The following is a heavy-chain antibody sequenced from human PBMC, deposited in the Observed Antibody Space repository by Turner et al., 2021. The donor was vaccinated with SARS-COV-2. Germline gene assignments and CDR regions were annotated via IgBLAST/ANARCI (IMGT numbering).Heavy chain of an antibody. V-gene: IGHV3-53*01. D-gene: IGHD5-18*01. CDR2: IYSGGST. J-gene: IGHJ4*02. CDR3: ARVGSYCRRDVDY. Sequence: EVQPVESGGGLIQPGGSLRLSCSASGFTVSSNYMSWVRQAPGKGLEWVSVIYSGGSTYYADSVKGRFTISRDNSKNTLYLQMNSLRAEDTAVYYCARVGSYCRRDVDYWGQGTLVTVSS. CDR1: GFTVSSNY.